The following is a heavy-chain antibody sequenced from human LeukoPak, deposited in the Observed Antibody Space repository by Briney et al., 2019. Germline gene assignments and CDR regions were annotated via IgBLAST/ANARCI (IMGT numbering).Heavy chain of an antibody. J-gene: IGHJ4*02. Sequence: GGSLRLSCAASGFTFSSYWMHWVRQAPGKGLVWVSRINSDGSSTSYADSVKGRFTISRDNSKNTLYLQMNSLRAEDTAVYYCATTYYYGSGSYYTFDYWGQGTLVTVSS. CDR3: ATTYYYGSGSYYTFDY. V-gene: IGHV3-74*01. CDR2: INSDGSST. D-gene: IGHD3-10*01. CDR1: GFTFSSYW.